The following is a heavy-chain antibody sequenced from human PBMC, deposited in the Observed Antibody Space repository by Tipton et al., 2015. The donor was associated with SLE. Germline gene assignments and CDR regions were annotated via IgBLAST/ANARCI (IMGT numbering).Heavy chain of an antibody. D-gene: IGHD3-22*01. CDR3: ARGRYYYDSSGPDAFDI. V-gene: IGHV3-64*04. CDR1: GFTFSSYA. CDR2: ISSNGGST. J-gene: IGHJ3*02. Sequence: GSLRLSCSASGFTFSSYAMHWVRQAPGKGLEYVSAISSNGGSTYYADSVKGRFTISRENAKNSLYLQMNSLRAGDTAVYYCARGRYYYDSSGPDAFDIWGQGAMVTVSS.